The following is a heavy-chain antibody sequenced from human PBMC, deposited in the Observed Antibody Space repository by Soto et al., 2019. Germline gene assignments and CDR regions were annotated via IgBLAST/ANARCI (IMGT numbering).Heavy chain of an antibody. CDR1: GLTFSNHA. Sequence: EVQLLESGGGLVQPGGSLRLSCAASGLTFSNHAMNWVRQAPGKGLEWVSVISGSGDSTYYADSVKGRFTISRDNSKNTLYLQMDSLRVDDTAVYYCAKRIGGIVQYGLDVWGQGTTVTVSS. D-gene: IGHD3-16*01. J-gene: IGHJ6*02. CDR3: AKRIGGIVQYGLDV. CDR2: ISGSGDST. V-gene: IGHV3-23*01.